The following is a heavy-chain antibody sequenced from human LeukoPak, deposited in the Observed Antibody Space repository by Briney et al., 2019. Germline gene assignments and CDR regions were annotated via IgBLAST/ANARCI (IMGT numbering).Heavy chain of an antibody. CDR2: ISYDGSNK. Sequence: PGRSLRLSCAASGFTFSSYGMHWVRQAPGKGLEWVAVISYDGSNKYYADSVKGRFTISRDNSKNTLYLQMNSLRAEDTAVYYCARVSGTMIVRGRSAFDIWGQGTMVTVSS. V-gene: IGHV3-30*03. J-gene: IGHJ3*02. D-gene: IGHD3-22*01. CDR1: GFTFSSYG. CDR3: ARVSGTMIVRGRSAFDI.